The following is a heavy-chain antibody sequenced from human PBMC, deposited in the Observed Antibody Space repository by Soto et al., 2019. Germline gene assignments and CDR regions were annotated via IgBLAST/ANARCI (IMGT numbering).Heavy chain of an antibody. CDR2: INHSGST. CDR3: AGAGAYSNYVL. V-gene: IGHV4-34*01. D-gene: IGHD4-4*01. Sequence: PSETLSLTCAVYGGSFSGYHWTWMRQPPGKGLEWIGGINHSGSTNSNPSLKSRVTMSVDTSKNQFSLTLSSVTAADTAVYYCAGAGAYSNYVLWGQGTLVTVSS. J-gene: IGHJ1*01. CDR1: GGSFSGYH.